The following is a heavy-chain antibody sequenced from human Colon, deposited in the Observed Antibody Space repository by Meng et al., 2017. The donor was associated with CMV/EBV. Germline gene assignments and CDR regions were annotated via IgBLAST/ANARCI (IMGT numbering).Heavy chain of an antibody. D-gene: IGHD4/OR15-4a*01. Sequence: GGSLRLSCTGSGFTFSGYWMHWFRQSPEKGLMWVARISHEGSRTIYADSVKGRFTVSRDNARNALYLQMNSLRDDDTAVYYCARDLLGDNDYVFDQWGQGMMVTVSS. J-gene: IGHJ4*02. CDR2: ISHEGSRT. V-gene: IGHV3-74*01. CDR3: ARDLLGDNDYVFDQ. CDR1: GFTFSGYW.